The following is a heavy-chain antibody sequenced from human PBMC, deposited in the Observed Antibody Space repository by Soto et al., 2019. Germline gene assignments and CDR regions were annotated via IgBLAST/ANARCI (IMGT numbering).Heavy chain of an antibody. V-gene: IGHV3-33*01. D-gene: IGHD1-26*01. CDR1: GFTFSSYG. CDR2: IWYDGSNK. CDR3: AREALEGAPFDY. Sequence: PGGSLRLSCAASGFTFSSYGMHWVRQAPGKGLEWVAVIWYDGSNKYYADSVKGRFTISRDNSKNTLYLQMNSLRAEDTAVYYCAREALEGAPFDYWGQGTLVTVSS. J-gene: IGHJ4*02.